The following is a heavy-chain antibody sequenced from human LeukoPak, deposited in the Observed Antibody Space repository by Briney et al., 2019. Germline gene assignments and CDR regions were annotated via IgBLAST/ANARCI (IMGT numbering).Heavy chain of an antibody. Sequence: PGGCLRLSRAASGLTLSSYVMHWVRQAPGKGLEGVAVISYDGSNKYYADSVKGRFAISRDNSKNTLYLQVNSLRAEDTAVYCCARDSSGWYVGATPDYWGPGTLVTVSS. CDR1: GLTLSSYV. D-gene: IGHD6-19*01. J-gene: IGHJ4*02. V-gene: IGHV3-30*09. CDR2: ISYDGSNK. CDR3: ARDSSGWYVGATPDY.